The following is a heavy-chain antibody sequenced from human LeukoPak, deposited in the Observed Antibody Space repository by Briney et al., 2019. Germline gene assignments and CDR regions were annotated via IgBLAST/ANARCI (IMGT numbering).Heavy chain of an antibody. J-gene: IGHJ3*02. V-gene: IGHV4-59*01. D-gene: IGHD2/OR15-2a*01. CDR2: IYYSGST. CDR1: GGSISSYY. Sequence: SETLSLTCTVSGGSISSYYWSWIRQPPGKGLEWIGYIYYSGSTNYNPSLKSRVTISVDTSKNQFSLKLSSVTAADTAVYYCAIGDFYAFDIWGQGTMVTVSS. CDR3: AIGDFYAFDI.